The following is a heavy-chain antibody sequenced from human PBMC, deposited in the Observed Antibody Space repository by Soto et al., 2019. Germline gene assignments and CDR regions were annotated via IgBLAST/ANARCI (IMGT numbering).Heavy chain of an antibody. CDR2: ISAYNGNT. CDR1: GYTFTSYG. D-gene: IGHD1-20*01. CDR3: ARETRKITGNSQDAFDI. Sequence: QVQLVQSGAEVKKPGASVKVSCKASGYTFTSYGISWVRQAPGQGLEWMGWISAYNGNTNYAQKLQGRVTMTTDTSTSTAYRELRCLRADDTAVYYCARETRKITGNSQDAFDIWSQGTMVTVSS. J-gene: IGHJ3*02. V-gene: IGHV1-18*01.